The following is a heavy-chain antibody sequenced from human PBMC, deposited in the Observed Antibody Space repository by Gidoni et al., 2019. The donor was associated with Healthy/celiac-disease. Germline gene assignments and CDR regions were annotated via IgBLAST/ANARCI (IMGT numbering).Heavy chain of an antibody. CDR1: GLTFSSYA. J-gene: IGHJ4*02. Sequence: EVQLLESGGGLVQPGGSLRVACAACGLTFSSYAMSWVRQAPGKGLDWVSAISGSGGRTYYAYSVKGRFTISRDNSKTTLYLQMNSLRAEDTAVYYCAKGIQLWSFDYWGQGTLVTVSS. D-gene: IGHD5-18*01. V-gene: IGHV3-23*01. CDR3: AKGIQLWSFDY. CDR2: ISGSGGRT.